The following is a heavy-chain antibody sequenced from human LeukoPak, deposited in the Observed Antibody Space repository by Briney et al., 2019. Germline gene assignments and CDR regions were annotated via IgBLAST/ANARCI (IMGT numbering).Heavy chain of an antibody. D-gene: IGHD2-21*02. CDR3: ARVAGTYCGGDCSPIFDY. Sequence: ASVKVSCKASGYTFTDYYIHWVRQAPGQGLEWMGWINPNSGGTNYAQKFQGRVTMTRDTSISTAYMELSRLRSDDTAVYYCARVAGTYCGGDCSPIFDYWGQGTLVTVSS. J-gene: IGHJ4*02. V-gene: IGHV1-2*02. CDR1: GYTFTDYY. CDR2: INPNSGGT.